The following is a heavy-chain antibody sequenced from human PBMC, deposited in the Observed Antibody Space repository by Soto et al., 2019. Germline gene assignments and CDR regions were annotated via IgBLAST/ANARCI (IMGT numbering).Heavy chain of an antibody. D-gene: IGHD4-4*01. CDR1: GFTVSNNY. Sequence: EVQLVESGGGLVQPGGSLRLSCAASGFTVSNNYMTWVRQSPGKGLEWVSVSYSGGSTSYADSVKGRFTISRDNSKNTLYLQMNSLRAEDTAVYYCARDRDYSNWFDPWGQGTLVTVSS. V-gene: IGHV3-66*01. J-gene: IGHJ5*02. CDR3: ARDRDYSNWFDP. CDR2: SYSGGST.